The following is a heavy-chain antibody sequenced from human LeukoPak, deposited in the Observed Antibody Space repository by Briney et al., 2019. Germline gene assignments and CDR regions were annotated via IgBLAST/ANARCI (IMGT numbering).Heavy chain of an antibody. CDR3: ARVASYDLLTGYYLEY. J-gene: IGHJ4*02. V-gene: IGHV1-18*01. D-gene: IGHD3-9*01. Sequence: ASVKVPCKDSSYSFSDYGFTWVRQAPGQGLEYMGWISGYNGNTNYAEKLQDRVTLTADASTTTVYMELRSLTSDDTAVYYCARVASYDLLTGYYLEYWGQGTLVTVSS. CDR1: SYSFSDYG. CDR2: ISGYNGNT.